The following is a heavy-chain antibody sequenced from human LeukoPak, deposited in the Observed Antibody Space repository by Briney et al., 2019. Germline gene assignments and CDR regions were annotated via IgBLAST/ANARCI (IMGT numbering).Heavy chain of an antibody. V-gene: IGHV3-7*01. D-gene: IGHD6-19*01. CDR2: IKQDGGEK. CDR3: AAVAGTAAFDY. Sequence: PGGSLRLSCAASGFTFSSYWMSWVRQAPGKGLEWVANIKQDGGEKYYVDSVKGRLTISRDNAKNSLYLQMNSLRAEDTAVYYCAAVAGTAAFDYWGQGTLVTVSS. CDR1: GFTFSSYW. J-gene: IGHJ4*02.